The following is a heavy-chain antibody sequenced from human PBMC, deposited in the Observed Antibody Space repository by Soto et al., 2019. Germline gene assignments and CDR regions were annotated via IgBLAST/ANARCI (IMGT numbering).Heavy chain of an antibody. CDR2: TNTSWST. V-gene: IGHV4-39*01. Sequence: SETLSLTCPVSGSSISSSSYYWGWIRQPPGRGLEGIGSTNTSWSTHYNPCPKTPGTISVATSKNKFCLKLSSVTAADTAVYYCATTFRVPQWRPKGMDVWGQGTTGTVS. CDR3: ATTFRVPQWRPKGMDV. CDR1: GSSISSSSYY. D-gene: IGHD6-19*01. J-gene: IGHJ6*02.